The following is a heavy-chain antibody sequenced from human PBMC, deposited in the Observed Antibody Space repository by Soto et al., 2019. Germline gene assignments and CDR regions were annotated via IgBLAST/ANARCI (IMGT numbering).Heavy chain of an antibody. V-gene: IGHV3-33*01. CDR3: ARLYCSSPSCYSVGAFEI. CDR1: GFTFSNYG. Sequence: GSLRLSCSASGFTFSNYGMHWVRQAPGKGLEWVALIWFDGSDKYYADSVKGRFTMSRDNSKNTVYLQMNSLRAEDTAMYYCARLYCSSPSCYSVGAFEIRGQGTMVTV. CDR2: IWFDGSDK. D-gene: IGHD2-2*01. J-gene: IGHJ3*02.